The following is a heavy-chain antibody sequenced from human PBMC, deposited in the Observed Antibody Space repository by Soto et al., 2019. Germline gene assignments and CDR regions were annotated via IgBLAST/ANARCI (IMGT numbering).Heavy chain of an antibody. CDR3: ARDSTGYLFDY. V-gene: IGHV4-59*01. D-gene: IGHD3-9*01. Sequence: SETLCVTCTFSGGSISIYYWSWIRQPPGKGLDWTGYIYYSGSTNYNPSLKSRVTISVDTSKNQFSLKLSSVTAADTALYYCARDSTGYLFDYWGQGTMVTVSS. CDR1: GGSISIYY. J-gene: IGHJ4*02. CDR2: IYYSGST.